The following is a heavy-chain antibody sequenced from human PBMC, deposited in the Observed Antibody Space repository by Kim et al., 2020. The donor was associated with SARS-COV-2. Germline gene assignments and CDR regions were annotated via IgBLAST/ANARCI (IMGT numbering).Heavy chain of an antibody. Sequence: VKGRFTISRDNSQNTLNLQMTSLRAEDTAVYYCARERYGVTMNVVFDALDFWGRGTMVAVSS. J-gene: IGHJ3*01. CDR3: ARERYGVTMNVVFDALDF. D-gene: IGHD3-22*01. V-gene: IGHV3-30*07.